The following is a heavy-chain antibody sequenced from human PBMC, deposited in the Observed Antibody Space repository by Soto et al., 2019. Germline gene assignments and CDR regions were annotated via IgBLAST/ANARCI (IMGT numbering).Heavy chain of an antibody. CDR3: AQSRGMSVVPAEKGWFDP. CDR2: ISSSSSTI. D-gene: IGHD2-2*01. Sequence: GGSLRLSCAASGFTFSSYSMNWVRQAPGKGLEWVSYISSSSSTIYYADSVKGRFTISRDNAKNSLYLQMNSLRAEDTAVYYCAQSRGMSVVPAEKGWFDPWGQGTLVTVSS. J-gene: IGHJ5*02. V-gene: IGHV3-48*01. CDR1: GFTFSSYS.